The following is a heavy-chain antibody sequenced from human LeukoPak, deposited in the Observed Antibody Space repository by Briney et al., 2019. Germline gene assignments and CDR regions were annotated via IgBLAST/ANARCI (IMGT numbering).Heavy chain of an antibody. V-gene: IGHV3-23*01. J-gene: IGHJ4*02. D-gene: IGHD4-23*01. CDR1: GFTFSSYA. Sequence: GGSLRLSCAASGFTFSSYAMSWVRQAPGMGLEWVSVITDSGGRAHYADSVKGRFTISRDNSKNTLYLQMKSLRAEDTAVYYCAKDLAPSTVETPFDYWGQGTLVTVSS. CDR3: AKDLAPSTVETPFDY. CDR2: ITDSGGRA.